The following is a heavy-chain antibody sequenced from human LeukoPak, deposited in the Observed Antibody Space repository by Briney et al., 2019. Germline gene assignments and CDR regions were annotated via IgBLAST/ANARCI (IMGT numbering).Heavy chain of an antibody. CDR2: ISGSGGST. Sequence: PGGSLRLSCAASGFTFSSYAMSWVRQAPGKGLEWVSAISGSGGSTYYADSVKGRFTISRDNSKNTLYLQMNSLRAEDTAVYYCAKDGGSSWPGYDAFDIWGQGTMVTVSS. CDR1: GFTFSSYA. J-gene: IGHJ3*02. CDR3: AKDGGSSWPGYDAFDI. D-gene: IGHD6-13*01. V-gene: IGHV3-23*01.